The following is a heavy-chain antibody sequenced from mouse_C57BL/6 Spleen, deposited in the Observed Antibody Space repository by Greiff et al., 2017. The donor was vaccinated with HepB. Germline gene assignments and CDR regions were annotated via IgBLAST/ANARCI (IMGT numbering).Heavy chain of an antibody. CDR2: IDPNSGGT. V-gene: IGHV1-72*01. CDR3: ARSITTVVADFDY. Sequence: VQLQQPGAELVKPGASVKLSCKASGYTFTSYWMHWVKQRPGRGLEWIGRIDPNSGGTKYNEKFKSKATLTVDKPSSTAYMQLISLTSEDSAVYYCARSITTVVADFDYWGQGTTLTVSS. CDR1: GYTFTSYW. D-gene: IGHD1-1*01. J-gene: IGHJ2*01.